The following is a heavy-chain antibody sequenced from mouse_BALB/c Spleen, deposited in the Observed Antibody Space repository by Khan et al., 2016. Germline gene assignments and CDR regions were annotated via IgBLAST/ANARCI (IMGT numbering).Heavy chain of an antibody. V-gene: IGHV9-3-1*01. CDR2: INTYSGES. J-gene: IGHJ1*01. Sequence: QIQLVQSGPELKKPGKTVKISCKAAGYTFTNYGMNWVKQAPGKGLKWMGWINTYSGESTYADDFKGRFAFSLETSANTAYLKINNLNNEDTATYFCARYRYYYGSSRYFDVWGAGTTVTVSS. CDR3: ARYRYYYGSSRYFDV. CDR1: GYTFTNYG. D-gene: IGHD1-1*01.